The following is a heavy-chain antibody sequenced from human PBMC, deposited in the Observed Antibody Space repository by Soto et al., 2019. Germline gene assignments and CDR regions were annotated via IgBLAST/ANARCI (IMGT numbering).Heavy chain of an antibody. V-gene: IGHV4-59*01. CDR2: IYYSGSP. CDR3: ARDLMTAPDIDMDV. D-gene: IGHD3-16*01. Sequence: SETLSLTCTFSGGSISSYYWSWIRQPPGKVLGWIGYIYYSGSPNYNPSLKSRVTISVDTSKNQFSLKLSSVTAADTAVSYCARDLMTAPDIDMDVLGQGTTVTIS. J-gene: IGHJ6*01. CDR1: GGSISSYY.